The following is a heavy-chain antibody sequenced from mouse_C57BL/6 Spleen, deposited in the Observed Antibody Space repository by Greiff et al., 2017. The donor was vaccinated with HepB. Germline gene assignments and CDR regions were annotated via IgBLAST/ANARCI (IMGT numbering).Heavy chain of an antibody. CDR1: GYAFSSSW. D-gene: IGHD1-1*01. CDR3: ARGTVLRSLDY. V-gene: IGHV1-82*01. Sequence: VQLQQSGPELVKPGASVKISCKASGYAFSSSWMNWVKQRPGKGLEWIGRIYPGDGDTNYNGKFKGKATLTADKSSSTAYMQLSSLTSEDSAVYFCARGTVLRSLDYWGQGTTLTVSS. CDR2: IYPGDGDT. J-gene: IGHJ2*01.